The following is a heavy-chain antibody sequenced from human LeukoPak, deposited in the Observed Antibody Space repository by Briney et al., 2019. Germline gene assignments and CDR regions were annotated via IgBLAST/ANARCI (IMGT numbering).Heavy chain of an antibody. CDR1: GDTFTGYY. V-gene: IGHV1-46*01. D-gene: IGHD3-22*01. Sequence: GASVKVSCKASGDTFTGYYIHWVRQAPGQGLEWMGIINPSGGSTTYARKFQGRVTMTRDMSTSTVYMELISLRSEDTAVYYCARVHHYFDIAFDYWGQGTLVTVSS. J-gene: IGHJ4*02. CDR2: INPSGGST. CDR3: ARVHHYFDIAFDY.